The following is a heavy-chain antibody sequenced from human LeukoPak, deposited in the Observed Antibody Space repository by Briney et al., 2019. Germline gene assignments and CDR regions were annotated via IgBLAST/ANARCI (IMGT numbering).Heavy chain of an antibody. V-gene: IGHV3-23*01. Sequence: GGSLRLSCAASGFTFSSYTMSWVRQAPGKGLEWVSVISVGGGSTFYADSAKGRFTISRDDSKNMLFLQMNSLRAEDTAIYYCAKDYPLDYWGQGALVTVSS. CDR1: GFTFSSYT. CDR3: AKDYPLDY. J-gene: IGHJ4*02. CDR2: ISVGGGST.